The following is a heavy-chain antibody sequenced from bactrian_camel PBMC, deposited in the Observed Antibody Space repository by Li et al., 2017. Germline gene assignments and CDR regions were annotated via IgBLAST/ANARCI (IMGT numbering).Heavy chain of an antibody. V-gene: IGHV3S31*01. J-gene: IGHJ6*01. D-gene: IGHD6*01. Sequence: QLVESGGGSVQAGGSLRLDCAASGDTARSNCMGWPRQAPGKQREGVAALRIGGGTAVYADSVKGRFTISRDNAKNILYLQMNDLNPGDTAMYYCAAESEPLIGGPSPGTWFRGRYFGYWGQGTQVTVS. CDR3: AAESEPLIGGPSPGTWFRGRYFGY. CDR2: LRIGGGTA. CDR1: GDTARSNC.